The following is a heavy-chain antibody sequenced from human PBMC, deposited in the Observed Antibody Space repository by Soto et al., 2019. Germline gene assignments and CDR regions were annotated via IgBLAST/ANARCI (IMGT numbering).Heavy chain of an antibody. J-gene: IGHJ6*03. D-gene: IGHD2-2*01. CDR1: GGSISSSSYY. V-gene: IGHV4-39*01. CDR2: IYYSGST. CDR3: ARHSVVPAANYYYYYMDV. Sequence: SETLSLTCTVSGGSISSSSYYWGWIRQPPGKRLEWIGYIYYSGSTYYNPSLKSRVTISVDTSKNQFSLKLSSVTAADTAVYYCARHSVVPAANYYYYYMDVWGKGTTVTSP.